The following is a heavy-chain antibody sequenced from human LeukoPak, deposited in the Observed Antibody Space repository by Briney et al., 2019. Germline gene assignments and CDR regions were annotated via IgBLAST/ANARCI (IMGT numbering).Heavy chain of an antibody. CDR2: IQYDGSNK. D-gene: IGHD1-1*01. CDR1: GFTFSTYG. J-gene: IGHJ4*02. CDR3: APTGTTGFGYFDY. V-gene: IGHV3-30*02. Sequence: GGSLRLSCAASGFTFSTYGMHWVRQAPGKGLEWVAFIQYDGSNKYSADSVKGRCTISRDNSKNTLYLQMNSLRAEDTAVYYCAPTGTTGFGYFDYWGQGTLVTVSS.